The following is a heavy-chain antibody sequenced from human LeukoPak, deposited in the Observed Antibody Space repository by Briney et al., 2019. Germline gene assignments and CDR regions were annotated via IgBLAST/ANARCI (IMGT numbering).Heavy chain of an antibody. Sequence: ASVKVSCKASGYTFTGYYMHWVRQAPGQGLEWMGWINPNSGGTNYAQKFQGRVTMTRDTSISTAYMELSRLRSDDTAVYYCARAIHYYGSGETTTGFVDYWGQGTLVTVSS. J-gene: IGHJ4*02. CDR2: INPNSGGT. CDR1: GYTFTGYY. V-gene: IGHV1-2*02. D-gene: IGHD3-10*01. CDR3: ARAIHYYGSGETTTGFVDY.